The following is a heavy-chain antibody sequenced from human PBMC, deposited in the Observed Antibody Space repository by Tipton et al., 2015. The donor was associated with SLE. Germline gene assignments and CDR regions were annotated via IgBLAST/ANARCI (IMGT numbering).Heavy chain of an antibody. Sequence: TLSLTCTVSGDSINSRSYYWGWIRQPPGKGLEWIGYIYYSGSTNYNRSLKSRVTISVDTSKNQFSLKLSSVTAADTAVYYCVVCSPSSCSYFDYWGQGRLVTVSS. CDR2: IYYSGST. D-gene: IGHD2-2*01. J-gene: IGHJ4*02. V-gene: IGHV4-61*01. CDR1: GDSINSRSYY. CDR3: VVCSPSSCSYFDY.